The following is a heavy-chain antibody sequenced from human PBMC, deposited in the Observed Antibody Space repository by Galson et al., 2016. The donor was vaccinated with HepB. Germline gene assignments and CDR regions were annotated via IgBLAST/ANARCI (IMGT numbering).Heavy chain of an antibody. CDR3: ARGDKVARSLFLY. CDR1: GFTFNSYP. J-gene: IGHJ4*02. D-gene: IGHD5-12*01. Sequence: SLRLSCAGSGFTFNSYPLHWVRQAPGKGLEWIAIVWHDGSKQYYADPVKGRFNISRDNSDNTLYLQMNTLRVDDTAVYYCARGDKVARSLFLYWGQGNPVTVSS. V-gene: IGHV3-33*01. CDR2: VWHDGSKQ.